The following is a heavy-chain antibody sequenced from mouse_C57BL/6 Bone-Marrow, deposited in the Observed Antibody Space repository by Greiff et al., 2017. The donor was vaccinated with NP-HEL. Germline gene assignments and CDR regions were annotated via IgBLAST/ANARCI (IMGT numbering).Heavy chain of an antibody. CDR1: GFTFSSYA. D-gene: IGHD1-1*01. Sequence: EVQLQESGGGLVKPGGSLKLSCAASGFTFSSYAMSWVRQTPEKRLEWVATISDGGSYTYYPDNVKGRFTISRDNAKNNLYLQMSHLKSEDTAMYYCASINYYGSSDYWGQGTTLTVSS. V-gene: IGHV5-4*01. CDR3: ASINYYGSSDY. CDR2: ISDGGSYT. J-gene: IGHJ2*01.